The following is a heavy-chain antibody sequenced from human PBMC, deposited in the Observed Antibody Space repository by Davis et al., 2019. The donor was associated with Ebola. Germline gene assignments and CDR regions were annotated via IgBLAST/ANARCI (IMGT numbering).Heavy chain of an antibody. J-gene: IGHJ3*02. CDR3: AKDIAGSGKYDAFDI. CDR1: GFTFDDYA. Sequence: PGGSLRLSCAASGFTFDDYAMHWVRQAPGKGLEWVSGISWNSGSIGYADSVKGRFTISRDNAKNSLYLQMNSLRAEDTALYYCAKDIAGSGKYDAFDIWGQGTMVTVSS. CDR2: ISWNSGSI. D-gene: IGHD3-10*01. V-gene: IGHV3-9*01.